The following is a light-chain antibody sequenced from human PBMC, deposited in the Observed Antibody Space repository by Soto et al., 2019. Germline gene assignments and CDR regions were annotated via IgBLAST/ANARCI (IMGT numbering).Light chain of an antibody. Sequence: EIVMTQSPATLSVSPGERATLSCRASQSFSSNLAWYQQKPGQAPRLLIYGASTRATGIPARFSGSGSGTEFTLTIRSLQSEDFAVYYCQQYHNWPPLTFGGGTKVEIK. J-gene: IGKJ4*01. CDR2: GAS. CDR3: QQYHNWPPLT. CDR1: QSFSSN. V-gene: IGKV3-15*01.